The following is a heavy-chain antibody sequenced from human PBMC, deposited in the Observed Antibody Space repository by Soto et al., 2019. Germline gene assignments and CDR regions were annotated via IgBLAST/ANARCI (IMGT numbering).Heavy chain of an antibody. CDR3: ARAEEMAKIGSWFDP. CDR1: GGSFSSYA. J-gene: IGHJ5*02. Sequence: SVKVSCKAAGGSFSSYAISWVRQAPGQGLEWMGGIIPIFGTANYAQKFQGRVTITADESTSTAYMELSSLRSEDTAVYYCARAEEMAKIGSWFDPWGQGTLVTVSS. CDR2: IIPIFGTA. V-gene: IGHV1-69*13. D-gene: IGHD5-12*01.